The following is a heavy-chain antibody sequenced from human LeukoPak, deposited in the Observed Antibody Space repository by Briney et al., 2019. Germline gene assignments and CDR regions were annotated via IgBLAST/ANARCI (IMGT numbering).Heavy chain of an antibody. CDR2: INHSGST. D-gene: IGHD3-10*01. Sequence: PSETLSLTCAVYGGSFSGYYWSWIRQPPGKGLEWIGEINHSGSTNYNPSLKSRVTISVDTSKNQFSLKLSSVTAADTAVYYCAVDPNYYGSGSYNYWGQGTLVTVSS. V-gene: IGHV4-34*01. J-gene: IGHJ4*02. CDR3: AVDPNYYGSGSYNY. CDR1: GGSFSGYY.